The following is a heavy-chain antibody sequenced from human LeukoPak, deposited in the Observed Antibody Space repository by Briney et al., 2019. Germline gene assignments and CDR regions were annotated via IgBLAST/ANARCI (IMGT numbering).Heavy chain of an antibody. J-gene: IGHJ4*02. CDR1: GFTFNSYA. CDR3: AKGTTMVTTSPGGY. Sequence: GGSLRLSCAVSGFTFNSYAMNWVRQAPGKGLEWVSTISGSGGSIYYADSVKGRFTISRDNSKNTLYLQMNSLRAEDTAIYYCAKGTTMVTTSPGGYWGQGTLVTVYS. D-gene: IGHD4-17*01. CDR2: ISGSGGSI. V-gene: IGHV3-23*01.